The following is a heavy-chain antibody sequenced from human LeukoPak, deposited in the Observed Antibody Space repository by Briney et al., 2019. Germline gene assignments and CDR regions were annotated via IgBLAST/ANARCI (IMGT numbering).Heavy chain of an antibody. J-gene: IGHJ6*02. V-gene: IGHV1-24*01. CDR1: GYTLTELS. D-gene: IGHD2-2*01. Sequence: VSVKVSCKVSGYTLTELSMHWVRQAPGKGLEWMGGFDPEDGETIYAQKFQGRVTMTEDTSTDTAYMELSSLRSEDTAVYYCATDRCSSTSCYVRGYYYYGMDVWGQGTTVTVSS. CDR3: ATDRCSSTSCYVRGYYYYGMDV. CDR2: FDPEDGET.